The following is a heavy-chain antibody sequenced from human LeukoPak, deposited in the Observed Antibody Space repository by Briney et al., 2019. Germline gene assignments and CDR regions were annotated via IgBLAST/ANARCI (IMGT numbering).Heavy chain of an antibody. Sequence: PVASVKVSCKASGGTFSSYAISWVRQAPGQGLEWMGRIIPILGIANYAQKFQGRVTITADKSTSTAYMELSSLRSEDTAVYYCARDPEGIGGYNSPFDYWGQGTLVTVSS. V-gene: IGHV1-69*04. CDR2: IIPILGIA. CDR1: GGTFSSYA. J-gene: IGHJ4*02. D-gene: IGHD5-24*01. CDR3: ARDPEGIGGYNSPFDY.